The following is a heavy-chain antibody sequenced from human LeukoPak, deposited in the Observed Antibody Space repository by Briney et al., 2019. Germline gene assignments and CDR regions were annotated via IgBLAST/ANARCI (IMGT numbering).Heavy chain of an antibody. V-gene: IGHV6-1*01. D-gene: IGHD3-10*01. CDR1: GDSVSSNSAA. CDR2: IYYRSKWYN. Sequence: SQTLSLTCAISGDSVSSNSAAWNWIRQSPSRGLEWLGRIYYRSKWYNDYAVSVKSRITINPDTSKNQFSLQLNSVTPEDTAVYHCARDVLRGRGTLLWFGDSPNWFDPWGQGTLVTVSS. J-gene: IGHJ5*02. CDR3: ARDVLRGRGTLLWFGDSPNWFDP.